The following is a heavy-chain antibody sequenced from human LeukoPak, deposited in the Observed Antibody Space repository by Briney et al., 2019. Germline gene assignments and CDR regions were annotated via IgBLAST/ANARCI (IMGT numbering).Heavy chain of an antibody. CDR3: ARRGRLKVMVYARPLYSNYEYYFDY. J-gene: IGHJ4*02. CDR1: GGSISSSYYY. V-gene: IGHV4-39*01. D-gene: IGHD2-8*01. Sequence: PSETLSLTCTVSGGSISSSYYYWGWIRQPPGKGLEWIGSIYYSGSTYYNPSLKSRVTISVDTSKNQFSLKLSSVTAADTAVYYCARRGRLKVMVYARPLYSNYEYYFDYWGQGTLVTVSS. CDR2: IYYSGST.